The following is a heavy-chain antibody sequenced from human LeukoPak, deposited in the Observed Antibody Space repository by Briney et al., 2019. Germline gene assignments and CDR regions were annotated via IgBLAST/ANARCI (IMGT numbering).Heavy chain of an antibody. CDR3: ARGSSSWYQDPRFDY. Sequence: SQALSLTCAISGDSVYSNSAAWNWIRQSASRGLEWLGRTYYRSKWYNDYAVSVKSRITINPDTSKNQFSLQLNSVTPEDTAVYYCARGSSSWYQDPRFDYWGQGTQVTVSS. CDR2: TYYRSKWYN. J-gene: IGHJ4*02. CDR1: GDSVYSNSAA. D-gene: IGHD6-13*01. V-gene: IGHV6-1*01.